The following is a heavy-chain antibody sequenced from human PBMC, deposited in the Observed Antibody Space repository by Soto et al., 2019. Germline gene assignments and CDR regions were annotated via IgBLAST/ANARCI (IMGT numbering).Heavy chain of an antibody. CDR3: AREYSGSPFNYSYGMDV. V-gene: IGHV3-30-3*01. D-gene: IGHD1-26*01. Sequence: QVQLVESGGGVVQPGRSLRLSCAASGFTFSSYAMHWVRQAPGKGLEWVAVISYDGSNKYYADSVKGRFTISRDNSKNTLYLQMNSLRAEDTAVYYCAREYSGSPFNYSYGMDVRGQGTTVTVSS. CDR2: ISYDGSNK. J-gene: IGHJ6*02. CDR1: GFTFSSYA.